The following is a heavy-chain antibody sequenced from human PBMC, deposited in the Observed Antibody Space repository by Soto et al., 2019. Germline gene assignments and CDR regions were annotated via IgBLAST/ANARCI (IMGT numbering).Heavy chain of an antibody. D-gene: IGHD3-9*01. CDR2: ISYDGSNK. CDR3: ASTFHYDILTGYYTRP. Sequence: GGSLRLSCAASGFTFSSYAMHWVRQAPGKGLEWVAVISYDGSNKYYADSVKGRFTISRDNSKNTLYLQMNSLRAEDTAVYYCASTFHYDILTGYYTRPWGQGTLVTVSS. V-gene: IGHV3-30-3*01. CDR1: GFTFSSYA. J-gene: IGHJ5*02.